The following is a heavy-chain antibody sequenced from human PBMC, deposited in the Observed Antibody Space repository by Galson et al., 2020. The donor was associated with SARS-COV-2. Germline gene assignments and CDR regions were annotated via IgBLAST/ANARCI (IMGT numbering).Heavy chain of an antibody. V-gene: IGHV4-31*02. CDR2: IFYSGFT. D-gene: IGHD1-26*01. Sequence: SQTLSLTCTVSGGSISSDASYWSWIRQHPGKGLEWIGYIFYSGFTYYNPSFRSRVTMSLDTSKNQFSLKLNGVTAADTAVYYCASGLGGDYWGPGTLVTVSS. CDR3: ASGLGGDY. J-gene: IGHJ4*02. CDR1: GGSISSDASY.